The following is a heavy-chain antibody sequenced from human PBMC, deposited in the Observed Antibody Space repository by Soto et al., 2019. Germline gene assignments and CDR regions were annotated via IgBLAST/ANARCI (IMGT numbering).Heavy chain of an antibody. Sequence: PSETLSLTCTVSGGSISSSSYYWGWIRQPPGKGLEWIGSIYYSGSTYYNPSLKSRVTISVDTSKNQFSLKLSSVTAADTAVYYCXRQPTMVGHYYYYGMDVWGQGTTVTVSS. D-gene: IGHD2-15*01. V-gene: IGHV4-39*01. CDR3: XRQPTMVGHYYYYGMDV. J-gene: IGHJ6*02. CDR1: GGSISSSSYY. CDR2: IYYSGST.